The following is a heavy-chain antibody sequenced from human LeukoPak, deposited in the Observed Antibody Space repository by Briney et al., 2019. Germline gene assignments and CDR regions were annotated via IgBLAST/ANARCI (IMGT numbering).Heavy chain of an antibody. CDR1: GGSISSGSYY. D-gene: IGHD4-23*01. J-gene: IGHJ3*02. CDR3: ARDEVGGAFDI. CDR2: IYTSGST. Sequence: SETLSLTCTVSGGSISSGSYYWSWIRQPAGKGLEWIGRIYTSGSTNYNPSLKSRVTIPVDTSKNQFSLKLSSVTAADTAVYYCARDEVGGAFDIWGQGTMVTVSS. V-gene: IGHV4-61*02.